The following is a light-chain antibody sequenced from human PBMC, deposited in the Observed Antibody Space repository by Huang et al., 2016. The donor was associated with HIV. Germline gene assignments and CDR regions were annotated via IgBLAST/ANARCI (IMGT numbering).Light chain of an antibody. J-gene: IGKJ1*01. CDR3: MQGTHWPPWT. CDR2: KVS. Sequence: DVVMTQSPLSLPVTLGQPASISCRSSQSLVYSDGNTYLNWFQQRLGQSPRRLIYKVSTRDSGVPDRFSGSGSGTDFTLKISRVEAEDVGVYYCMQGTHWPPWTFGQGTKVEIK. CDR1: QSLVYSDGNTY. V-gene: IGKV2-30*01.